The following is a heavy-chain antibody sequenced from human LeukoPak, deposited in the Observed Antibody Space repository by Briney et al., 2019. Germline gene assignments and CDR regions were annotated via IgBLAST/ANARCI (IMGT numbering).Heavy chain of an antibody. CDR1: GFSLSDFW. V-gene: IGHV3-74*01. CDR2: INRDGRSA. Sequence: PGGSLRLSCRASGFSLSDFWMHWVRQAPGEGLMWVSRINRDGRSAGYADFVKGRFTISRDNSKNSLYLQMNSLRAEDTAVYYCARDGCSSSSCYVAPWGQGTLVTVSS. D-gene: IGHD2-2*01. CDR3: ARDGCSSSSCYVAP. J-gene: IGHJ5*02.